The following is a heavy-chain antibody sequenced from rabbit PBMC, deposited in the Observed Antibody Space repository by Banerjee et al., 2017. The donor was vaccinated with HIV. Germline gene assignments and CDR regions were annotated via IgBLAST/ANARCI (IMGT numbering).Heavy chain of an antibody. CDR2: IDTGSSGRT. D-gene: IGHD4-1*01. CDR1: GLDSSSSYW. V-gene: IGHV1S45*01. J-gene: IGHJ4*01. CDR3: ARDLAGVIGWNFGL. Sequence: QEQLEESGGDLVKPEGSLTLTCTASGLDSSSSYWICWVRQAPGKGLEWIACIDTGSSGRTYYASWAKGPFTISKTSSTTVTLQMTSLTAADTATYFCARDLAGVIGWNFGLWGQGTLVTVS.